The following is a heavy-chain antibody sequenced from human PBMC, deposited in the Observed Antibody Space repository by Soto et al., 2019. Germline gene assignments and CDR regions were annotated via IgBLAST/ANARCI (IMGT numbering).Heavy chain of an antibody. CDR3: ARGRYGDY. V-gene: IGHV1-18*01. D-gene: IGHD1-1*01. Sequence: QVHLVQSGAEVKKPGASVKVSCKGSGYGFTTYGITWVRQAPGQGLEWMAWISAHNGNTNYAQKLQGRVTVTRDTSPRTAYMALRSMRSDDTAVYYCARGRYGDYWGQGALVTVSS. CDR1: GYGFTTYG. CDR2: ISAHNGNT. J-gene: IGHJ4*02.